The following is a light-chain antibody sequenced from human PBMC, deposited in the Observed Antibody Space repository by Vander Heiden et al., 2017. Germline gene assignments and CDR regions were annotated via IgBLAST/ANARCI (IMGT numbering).Light chain of an antibody. CDR1: NIGGKS. V-gene: IGLV3-21*02. CDR2: DDG. J-gene: IGLJ3*02. CDR3: QPWDSSSDHWV. Sequence: SYVLTQPPSVSVAPGQTARITCGGNNIGGKSVHWYQQRPGQAPVLVVYDDGDRPSGIPERFSGSNSGNTATLTISRVDAGDEADYYCQPWDSSSDHWVFGGGTKLTVL.